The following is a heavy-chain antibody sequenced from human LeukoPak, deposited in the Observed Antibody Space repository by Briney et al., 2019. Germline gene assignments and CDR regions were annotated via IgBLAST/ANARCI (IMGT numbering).Heavy chain of an antibody. CDR1: GFTFSSYW. CDR3: ARVNEDTAMVGYYYYYMDV. D-gene: IGHD5-18*01. CDR2: IKQDGSEK. V-gene: IGHV3-7*01. J-gene: IGHJ6*03. Sequence: RGSLRLSCAATGFTFSSYWMSWVRQAPGKGLEWVANIKQDGSEKYYVDSVKGRFTISRDNAKNSLYLQMNSLRAEDTAVYYCARVNEDTAMVGYYYYYMDVWGKGTTVTVSS.